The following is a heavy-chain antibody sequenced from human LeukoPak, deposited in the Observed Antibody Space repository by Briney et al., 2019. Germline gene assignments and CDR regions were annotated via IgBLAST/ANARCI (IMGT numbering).Heavy chain of an antibody. CDR3: ARDPYGSGSYTY. J-gene: IGHJ4*02. CDR2: ISSSSSYI. D-gene: IGHD3-10*01. CDR1: GFTFSSYS. Sequence: GTPGGSLRLSCAASGFTFSSYSMNWVRQAPGKGLEWVSSISSSSSYIYYAASVKGRFTISRDNAKNSLYLQMNSLRAEDTAVYYCARDPYGSGSYTYWGQGTLVTVSS. V-gene: IGHV3-21*01.